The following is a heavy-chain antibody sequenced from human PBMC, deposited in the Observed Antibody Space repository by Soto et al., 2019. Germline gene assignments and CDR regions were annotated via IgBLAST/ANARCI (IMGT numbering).Heavy chain of an antibody. Sequence: SETLSLTCAVYGGSFSGYYWSWIRQPPGKGLEWIGEINHSGSTNYNPSLKSRVTISVDTSKNQFSPKLSSVTAADTAVYYCARTVGQQLEGFYFDYWGQGTLVTVS. J-gene: IGHJ4*02. CDR2: INHSGST. CDR1: GGSFSGYY. V-gene: IGHV4-34*01. D-gene: IGHD6-13*01. CDR3: ARTVGQQLEGFYFDY.